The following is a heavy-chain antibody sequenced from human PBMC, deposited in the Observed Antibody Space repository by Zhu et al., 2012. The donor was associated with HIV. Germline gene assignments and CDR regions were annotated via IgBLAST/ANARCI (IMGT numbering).Heavy chain of an antibody. Sequence: QVQLQESGPGLVKPSETLPLTCSVSGGSISSHYWSWIRQPPGKGLEWIGYISYSGNTNYNPSLRSRVTISLDTSKNQFSLKLSSVTAADTAVYSCARQKDRDAFDVWGQGTMVAVSS. J-gene: IGHJ3*01. CDR2: ISYSGNT. CDR3: ARQKDRDAFDV. CDR1: GGSISSHY. V-gene: IGHV4-59*11.